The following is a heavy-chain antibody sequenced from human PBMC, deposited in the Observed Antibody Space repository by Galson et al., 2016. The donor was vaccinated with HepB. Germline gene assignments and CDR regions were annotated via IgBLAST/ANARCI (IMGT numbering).Heavy chain of an antibody. J-gene: IGHJ4*02. D-gene: IGHD2-15*01. CDR1: GASMRNYY. V-gene: IGHV4-59*01. Sequence: SETLSLTCTVSGASMRNYYWSWIRQPPGKGLEWIGYIHNSGSTNYNPSLKSRVTISVDTSKSQFSLNLSSVTAADTAVYCCARGNGWHLYWGQGTLVTVSS. CDR3: ARGNGWHLY. CDR2: IHNSGST.